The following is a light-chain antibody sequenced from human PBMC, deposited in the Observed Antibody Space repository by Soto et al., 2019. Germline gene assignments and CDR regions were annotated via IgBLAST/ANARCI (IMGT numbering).Light chain of an antibody. CDR2: GAS. Sequence: EIVLTQSPGTLSLSPGERATLSCRASQSISSSYLAWYQQRPGQAPRLLIFGASYRATGIPDRFSGSGSGTDFTLTISSLEPEDFAVYYCQQYSNSPPEFTFGHGTRVDSK. V-gene: IGKV3-20*01. J-gene: IGKJ3*01. CDR1: QSISSSY. CDR3: QQYSNSPPEFT.